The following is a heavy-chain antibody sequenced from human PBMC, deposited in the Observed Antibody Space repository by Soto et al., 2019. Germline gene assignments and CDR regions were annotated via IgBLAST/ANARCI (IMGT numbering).Heavy chain of an antibody. CDR1: GFTFSSYA. CDR3: ANYVVVPAALPLDV. CDR2: ISYDGSNK. D-gene: IGHD2-2*01. V-gene: IGHV3-30-3*01. Sequence: QVQLVESGGGVVQPGRSVRLSCAAAGFTFSSYAMHWVRQAPGKGLEWVAVISYDGSNKYYADSVKGRFTISRATSKNTVYKQMNSLIADEKAVYYCANYVVVPAALPLDVWGQGITLTVAS. J-gene: IGHJ6*02.